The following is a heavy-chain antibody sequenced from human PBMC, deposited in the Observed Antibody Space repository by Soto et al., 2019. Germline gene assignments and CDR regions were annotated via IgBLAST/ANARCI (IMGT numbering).Heavy chain of an antibody. CDR2: IDAGNGNT. CDR1: GYTFSSHP. Sequence: QDQLVQSGAEVKKPGASVKVSCEASGYTFSSHPIHWVRQAPGQRLEWMGWIDAGNGNTKSSQTFQDRITISRDTSGTTAYMELRSLRSEDTAVYYCARESGRGSEDVWGQGTTVTVSS. D-gene: IGHD1-26*01. J-gene: IGHJ6*02. V-gene: IGHV1-3*01. CDR3: ARESGRGSEDV.